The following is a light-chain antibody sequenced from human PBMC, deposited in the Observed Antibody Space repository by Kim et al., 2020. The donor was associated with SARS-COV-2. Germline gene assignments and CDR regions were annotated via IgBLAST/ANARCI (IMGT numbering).Light chain of an antibody. V-gene: IGLV3-19*01. Sequence: SSELTQDPAVSVALGQTVRITCQGDSLRTSYASWYQQKPGQAPVLVIYGKNDRPSGIPDRFSGSSSGNTASLTITGGQAEDEADYYCNSRDSSAYHVVFGGGTQLTVL. CDR3: NSRDSSAYHVV. CDR1: SLRTSY. J-gene: IGLJ2*01. CDR2: GKN.